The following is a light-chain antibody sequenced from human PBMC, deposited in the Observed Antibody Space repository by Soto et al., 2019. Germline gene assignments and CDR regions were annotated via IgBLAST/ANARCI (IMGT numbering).Light chain of an antibody. CDR3: ASYTSSRLWV. CDR2: EVS. J-gene: IGLJ3*02. V-gene: IGLV2-14*01. Sequence: QSALTRPASVSGSPGQSITISCTGTSGDVGGYNFVSWFQQHPGKAPKLIIYEVSNRPSGVSNRFSGSKSGNTASLTISGLQAEDEADYYCASYTSSRLWVFGGGTKVTVL. CDR1: SGDVGGYNF.